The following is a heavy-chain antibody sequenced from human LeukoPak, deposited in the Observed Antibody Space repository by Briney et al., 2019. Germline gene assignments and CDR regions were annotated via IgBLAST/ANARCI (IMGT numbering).Heavy chain of an antibody. CDR1: GFTFSDYY. J-gene: IGHJ4*02. CDR3: ARDGYGVFRGGYFDD. CDR2: ISSSGSSI. Sequence: GGSLRLSXAASGFTFSDYYMSWIRQAPGKGLEWVSYISSSGSSIYYADSVKGRFTISRDNARKSLYLQMNRLRAEDTAVYYCARDGYGVFRGGYFDDWGQGTLVTVSS. D-gene: IGHD4-17*01. V-gene: IGHV3-11*04.